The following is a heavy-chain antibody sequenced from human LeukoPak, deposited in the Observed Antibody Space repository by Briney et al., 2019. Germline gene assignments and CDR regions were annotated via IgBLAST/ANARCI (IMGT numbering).Heavy chain of an antibody. CDR2: IYSGGST. Sequence: GGSLRLSCAASGFTDSSNYMSWVRQAPGKRLEWVSVIYSGGSTYYADSVKGRFTISRDNSKNTLYLQMNSLRAEDTAVYYCARGPTLGGEFDYWGQGTLVTVSS. CDR1: GFTDSSNY. V-gene: IGHV3-53*01. J-gene: IGHJ4*02. D-gene: IGHD4-23*01. CDR3: ARGPTLGGEFDY.